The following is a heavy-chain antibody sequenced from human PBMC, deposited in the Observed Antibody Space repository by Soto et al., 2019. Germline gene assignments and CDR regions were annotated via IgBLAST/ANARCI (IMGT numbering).Heavy chain of an antibody. Sequence: EVQLVESGGALVKPGGSLRLSCAASGISFNTAWMSWVRQAPGKGLECVGRIKSKADGWTTDYAAPVKGRFTISRDDSKNTLYLQMDSLKTEDTAVYYCTTLLLWFGKPGFWGQGTLVTVSS. J-gene: IGHJ1*01. CDR3: TTLLLWFGKPGF. CDR2: IKSKADGWTT. V-gene: IGHV3-15*02. CDR1: GISFNTAW. D-gene: IGHD3-10*01.